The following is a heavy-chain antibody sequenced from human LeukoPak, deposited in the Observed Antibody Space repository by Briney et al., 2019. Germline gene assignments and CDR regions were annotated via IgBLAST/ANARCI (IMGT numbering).Heavy chain of an antibody. V-gene: IGHV3-21*01. J-gene: IGHJ3*02. CDR3: AREAAVVGTAAFDI. D-gene: IGHD6-19*01. Sequence: GGSLRPSCAASGFTFSSYSMNWVRQAPGKGLEWVSSISSSSSYIYYADSVKGRFTISRDNAKNSLYLQMNSLRAGDTAVYYCAREAAVVGTAAFDIWGQGTTVTVSS. CDR2: ISSSSSYI. CDR1: GFTFSSYS.